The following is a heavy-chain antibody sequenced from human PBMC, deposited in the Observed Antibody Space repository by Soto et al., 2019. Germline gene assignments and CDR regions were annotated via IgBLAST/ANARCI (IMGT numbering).Heavy chain of an antibody. J-gene: IGHJ4*02. CDR2: LYHSAST. CDR3: ARESPVRNFDTEGYFDY. Sequence: PSETLSLTCAVSGGSITSGGYSLSWIRQPPGKGLEWIGYLYHSASTYYNPALKSRVTISVDRSKNQFSLKLSSVTAAATAVYYCARESPVRNFDTEGYFDYWGQGTMVPVSS. V-gene: IGHV4-30-2*01. CDR1: GGSITSGGYS. D-gene: IGHD3-9*01.